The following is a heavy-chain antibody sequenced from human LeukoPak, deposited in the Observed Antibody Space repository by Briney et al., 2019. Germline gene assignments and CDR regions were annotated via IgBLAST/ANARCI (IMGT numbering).Heavy chain of an antibody. V-gene: IGHV3-30*01. J-gene: IGHJ4*02. CDR2: ISYHGDIT. Sequence: GGSLRLSCAASGFTFSSYAMHWVRQAPGKGLEWVALISYHGDITYYADSVKGRFTLSIDNSKTTLFLQLNSLRAEDTAVYYCARDSTYYYDSGSSGPHYFDFWGQGTLVTVSS. CDR3: ARDSTYYYDSGSSGPHYFDF. D-gene: IGHD3-10*01. CDR1: GFTFSSYA.